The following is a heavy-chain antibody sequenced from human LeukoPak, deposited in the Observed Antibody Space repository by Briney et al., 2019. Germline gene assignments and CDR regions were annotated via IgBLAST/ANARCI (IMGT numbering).Heavy chain of an antibody. CDR3: ARDGPNSGYGPYYYYGMDV. Sequence: ASVKVSCKASGYTFTSYAMHWVRQAPGQRPEWMGWINAGNGNTKYSQKFQGRVTITRDTSASTAYMELSSRRSEDTAVYYCARDGPNSGYGPYYYYGMDVWGKGTTVTVSS. D-gene: IGHD5-12*01. CDR1: GYTFTSYA. V-gene: IGHV1-3*01. CDR2: INAGNGNT. J-gene: IGHJ6*04.